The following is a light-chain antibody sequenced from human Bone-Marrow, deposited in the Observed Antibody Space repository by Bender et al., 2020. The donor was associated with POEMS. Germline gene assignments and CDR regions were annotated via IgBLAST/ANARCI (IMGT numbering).Light chain of an antibody. Sequence: QSALTQPPSVSGSPGQSVTISCTGTSSDIGSYDHVSWYQQPPGTAPKLMIYDVINRPSGVPDRFSGSKSGNTASLTISGLQPEDEADYYCTSYSSSSTAYVFGTGTKVTVL. J-gene: IGLJ1*01. CDR1: SSDIGSYDH. CDR3: TSYSSSSTAYV. CDR2: DVI. V-gene: IGLV2-18*02.